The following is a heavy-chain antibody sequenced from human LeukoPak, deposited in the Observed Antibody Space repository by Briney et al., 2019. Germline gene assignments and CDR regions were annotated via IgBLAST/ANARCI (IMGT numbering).Heavy chain of an antibody. CDR3: ARGAGYSGYDYYYGMDV. J-gene: IGHJ6*02. D-gene: IGHD5-12*01. Sequence: SETLSLTCTVSGGSISSGGYYWSWIRQHPGKGLEWIGYIYYSGSTYYNPSLKSRVTISVDTSKNQFSLKLSSVTAADTAVYYSARGAGYSGYDYYYGMDVWGQGTTVTVSS. CDR2: IYYSGST. CDR1: GGSISSGGYY. V-gene: IGHV4-31*03.